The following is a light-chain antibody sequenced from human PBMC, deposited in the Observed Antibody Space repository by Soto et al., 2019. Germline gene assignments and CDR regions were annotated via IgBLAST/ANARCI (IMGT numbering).Light chain of an antibody. J-gene: IGLJ2*01. Sequence: QSVLTQPPSASGTPGQRVNISCSGSSSNIGSNYVYWYRQFPGTAPKLLIQRNNQRPSGVPARFSGSKSGTSASLAIRGLRSEDEADYYCGGWDDSLSGPVFGGGIKLTVL. CDR3: GGWDDSLSGPV. V-gene: IGLV1-47*01. CDR1: SSNIGSNY. CDR2: RNN.